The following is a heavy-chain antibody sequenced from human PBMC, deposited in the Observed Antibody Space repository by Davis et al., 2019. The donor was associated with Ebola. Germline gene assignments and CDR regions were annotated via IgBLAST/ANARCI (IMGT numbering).Heavy chain of an antibody. V-gene: IGHV4-34*01. CDR3: ARVLEGTVPNWFDP. J-gene: IGHJ5*02. D-gene: IGHD4-17*01. CDR1: GGSFSGYY. CDR2: INHSGST. Sequence: PSETLSLTCAVYGGSFSGYYWSWIRQPPGKGLEWIGEINHSGSTNYNPSLKSRVTISVDTSKNQFSLLLTSVTAADMAVYYCARVLEGTVPNWFDPWGQGTLVTVSS.